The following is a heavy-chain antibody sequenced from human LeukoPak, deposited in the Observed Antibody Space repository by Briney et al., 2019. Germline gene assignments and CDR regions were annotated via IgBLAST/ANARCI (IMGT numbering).Heavy chain of an antibody. Sequence: GGSLRLSCAASGFTFSTYWMSWVRQAPGRGLEWVANIKQDGSEKYYVDSVKGRFTISRDNAKNSLYLQMNSLRVEDTAVYYCARASAVAGTRDYWGQGTLVTVSS. D-gene: IGHD6-19*01. CDR2: IKQDGSEK. CDR1: GFTFSTYW. J-gene: IGHJ4*02. CDR3: ARASAVAGTRDY. V-gene: IGHV3-7*01.